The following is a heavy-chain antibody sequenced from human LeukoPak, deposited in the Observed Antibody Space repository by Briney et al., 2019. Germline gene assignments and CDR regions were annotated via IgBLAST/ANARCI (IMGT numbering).Heavy chain of an antibody. CDR3: AGPARGSSWYMDV. V-gene: IGHV3-66*01. Sequence: GGSLRLSCAASGFSVSSNYMSWVRQTPGKGLECVSLIYSGGSTYYADSVKGRFTISRDNSKNTLYLQMNSLRAEDTAVYYCAGPARGSSWYMDVWGKGTTVTISS. J-gene: IGHJ6*03. CDR1: GFSVSSNY. CDR2: IYSGGST. D-gene: IGHD5-12*01.